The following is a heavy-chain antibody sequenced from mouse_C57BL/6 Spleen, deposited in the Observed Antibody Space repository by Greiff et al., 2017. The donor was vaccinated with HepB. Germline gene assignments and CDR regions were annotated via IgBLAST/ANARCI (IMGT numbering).Heavy chain of an antibody. V-gene: IGHV1-85*01. Sequence: VKLMESGPELVKPGASVKLSCKASGYNFTSYDINWVKQRPGQGLEWIGWIYPRDGSTKYNEKFKGKATLTVDTSSSTAYMELHSLTSEDSAVYFCANYDYDDAMDYWGQGTSVTVSS. CDR1: GYNFTSYD. D-gene: IGHD2-4*01. J-gene: IGHJ4*01. CDR3: ANYDYDDAMDY. CDR2: IYPRDGST.